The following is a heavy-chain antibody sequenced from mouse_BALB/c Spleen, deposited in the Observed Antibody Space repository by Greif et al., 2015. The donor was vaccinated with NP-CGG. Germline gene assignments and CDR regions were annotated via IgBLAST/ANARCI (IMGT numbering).Heavy chain of an antibody. CDR1: GFNIKDTY. J-gene: IGHJ1*01. Sequence: VQLQQSGAELVKPGASVKLSCTASGFNIKDTYMHWVKQRPEQGLEWIGRIDPANGNTKYDPKFQGKATITADTSSNTAYLQLSSLTFEVTAVYYCARWDWYFDVWGAGTTVTVSS. CDR2: IDPANGNT. V-gene: IGHV14-3*02. CDR3: ARWDWYFDV.